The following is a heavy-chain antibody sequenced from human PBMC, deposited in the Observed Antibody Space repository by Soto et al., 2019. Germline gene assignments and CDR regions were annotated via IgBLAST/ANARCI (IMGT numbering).Heavy chain of an antibody. D-gene: IGHD2-21*01. CDR3: ARVRYCCGDCYLGGAFDI. CDR1: GFTFSSYW. V-gene: IGHV3-74*01. CDR2: INSDGSST. Sequence: PGGSLRLSCAASGFTFSSYWMHWVRQAPGKGLVWVSRINSDGSSTSYADSVKGRFTISRDNAKNTLYLQMNSLRAEDTAVYYCARVRYCCGDCYLGGAFDIWGQGTMVTV. J-gene: IGHJ3*02.